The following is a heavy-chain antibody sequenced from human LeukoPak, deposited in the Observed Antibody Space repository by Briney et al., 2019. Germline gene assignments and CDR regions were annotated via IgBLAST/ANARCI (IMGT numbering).Heavy chain of an antibody. V-gene: IGHV4-39*07. J-gene: IGHJ4*02. CDR2: ISYTGST. CDR3: ARGRDGYNYVDY. Sequence: SETLSLTCSVSGASISSNIYYWGWIRQPPGKGLEWIASISYTGSTFYNPSLKSRVTISVDTSKNQFSLKLSSVTAADTAVYYCARGRDGYNYVDYWGQGTLVTVSS. D-gene: IGHD5-24*01. CDR1: GASISSNIYY.